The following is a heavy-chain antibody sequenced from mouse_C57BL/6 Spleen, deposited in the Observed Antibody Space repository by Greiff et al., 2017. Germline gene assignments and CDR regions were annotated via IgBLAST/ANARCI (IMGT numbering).Heavy chain of an antibody. Sequence: EVQLQQSGPELVKPGASVKISCKASGYSFTGYYMNWVKQSPEKSLEWIGEINPSTGGTTYNQKFKAKATLTVDKSSSTAYMQLKSLTSEDSAVYYCASRPSFDYWGQGTTLTVSS. CDR2: INPSTGGT. V-gene: IGHV1-42*01. J-gene: IGHJ2*01. CDR1: GYSFTGYY. CDR3: ASRPSFDY.